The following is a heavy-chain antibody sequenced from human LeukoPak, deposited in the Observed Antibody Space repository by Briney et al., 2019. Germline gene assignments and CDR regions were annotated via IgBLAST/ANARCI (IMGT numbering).Heavy chain of an antibody. CDR2: INPSGGST. CDR1: GYTLSRYY. D-gene: IGHD1-26*01. J-gene: IGHJ5*02. Sequence: PGASVKVSCKGSGYTLSRYYIHRGRQAPRQRRGWGGIINPSGGSTSYAQKFQGRVTMTRDTSTRTVYMEVSSLRSEDTAVYYCARDSGSYYVDWFDPWGQGTLVTVSS. CDR3: ARDSGSYYVDWFDP. V-gene: IGHV1-46*01.